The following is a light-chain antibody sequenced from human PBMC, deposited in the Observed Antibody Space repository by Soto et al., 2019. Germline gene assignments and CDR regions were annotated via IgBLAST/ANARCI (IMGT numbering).Light chain of an antibody. CDR1: SGSIASNY. CDR2: EDN. CDR3: QSYDATNQV. J-gene: IGLJ3*02. V-gene: IGLV6-57*01. Sequence: NFMLTQPHSVSXSPGKTVIIXCTRSSGSIASNYVQWYQQRPGSSPTTVIYEDNQRPSGVPDRFSGSIDSSSNSASLTISGLETEDEADYYCQSYDATNQVFGGGTKLTVL.